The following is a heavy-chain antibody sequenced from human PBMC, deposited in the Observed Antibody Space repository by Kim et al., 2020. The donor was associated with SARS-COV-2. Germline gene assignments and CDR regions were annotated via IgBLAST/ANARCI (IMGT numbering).Heavy chain of an antibody. J-gene: IGHJ6*03. Sequence: SVKVSCKASGCTFSSYAISWVRQAPGQGLEWMGGIIPIFGTANYAQKFQGRVTITADESTSTAYMELSSLRSEDTAVYYCARCGSGARVYMDVWGKGTTVTVSS. CDR2: IIPIFGTA. V-gene: IGHV1-69*13. CDR3: ARCGSGARVYMDV. D-gene: IGHD3-10*01. CDR1: GCTFSSYA.